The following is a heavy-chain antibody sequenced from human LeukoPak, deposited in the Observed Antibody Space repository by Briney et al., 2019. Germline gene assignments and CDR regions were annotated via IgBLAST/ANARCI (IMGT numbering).Heavy chain of an antibody. CDR3: ARDGGPNYDILTGYSKEAFDI. D-gene: IGHD3-9*01. Sequence: SETLSLTCTVSGGSISSYYCSWIRQPPGKGLEWIGYIYYSGSTNYNPSLKSRVTISVDTSKNQFSLKLGSVTAADTAVYYCARDGGPNYDILTGYSKEAFDIWGQGTMVTVSS. CDR2: IYYSGST. CDR1: GGSISSYY. V-gene: IGHV4-59*01. J-gene: IGHJ3*02.